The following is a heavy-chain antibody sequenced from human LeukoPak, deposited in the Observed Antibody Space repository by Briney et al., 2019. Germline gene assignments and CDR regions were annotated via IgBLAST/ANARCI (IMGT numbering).Heavy chain of an antibody. CDR2: ISGSGGST. Sequence: PGGSLRLSCAASGFTFSSYAMSWVRQAPGKGLEWVSAISGSGGSTYYADSVKGRFTISRDNSKNTLYLQMNSLRAEDTAVYYCVYCSSTSCYTGMDYDAFDIWGQGTMVTVSS. J-gene: IGHJ3*02. V-gene: IGHV3-23*01. D-gene: IGHD2-2*02. CDR3: VYCSSTSCYTGMDYDAFDI. CDR1: GFTFSSYA.